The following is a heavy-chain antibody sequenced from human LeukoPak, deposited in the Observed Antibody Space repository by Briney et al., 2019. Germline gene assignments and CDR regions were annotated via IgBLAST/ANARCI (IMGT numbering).Heavy chain of an antibody. J-gene: IGHJ6*02. CDR2: INAGNGNT. D-gene: IGHD6-6*01. CDR1: GYTFTSYA. V-gene: IGHV1-3*01. CDR3: ASESSSSHYYYGMDV. Sequence: ASVKVSCKASGYTFTSYAMHWVRQAPGQRLEWMGWINAGNGNTKYSQKFQGRVTITRDTSASTAYMELSSLRSEDTAVYYCASESSSSHYYYGMDVWGQGTTVTVSS.